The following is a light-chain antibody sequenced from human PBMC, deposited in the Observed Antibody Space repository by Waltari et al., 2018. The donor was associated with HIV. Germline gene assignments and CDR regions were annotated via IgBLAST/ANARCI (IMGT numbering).Light chain of an antibody. CDR3: QHYDSYSKT. J-gene: IGKJ1*01. CDR2: KTS. CDR1: QSISGW. V-gene: IGKV1-5*03. Sequence: DIQMTQSPSTLSASVGDRLTIICRASQSISGWLAWYQQKPGKPPKLLIYKTSSLESGVPSRFSGSGSGTEFTLTISSLQPDDFATYHGQHYDSYSKTFGQGTKVEIE.